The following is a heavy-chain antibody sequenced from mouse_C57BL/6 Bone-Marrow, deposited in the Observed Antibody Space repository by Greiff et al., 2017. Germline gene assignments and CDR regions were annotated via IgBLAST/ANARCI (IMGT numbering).Heavy chain of an antibody. CDR1: GYTFTSYW. CDR2: IHPNSGRT. D-gene: IGHD1-1*01. J-gene: IGHJ4*01. CDR3: ARRYYGSSKYYYAMDY. V-gene: IGHV1-64*01. Sequence: QVQLQQPGAELVKPGASVKLSCKASGYTFTSYWMHWVKQRPGQGLEWIGMIHPNSGRTNYNEKFKSKATLTVDKSSSTAYMQLSSLTSEDSAVYYCARRYYGSSKYYYAMDYWGQGTSVTVSS.